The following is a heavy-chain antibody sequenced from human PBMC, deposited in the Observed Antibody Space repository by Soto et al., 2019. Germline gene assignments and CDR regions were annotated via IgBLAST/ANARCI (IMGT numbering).Heavy chain of an antibody. V-gene: IGHV3-23*01. CDR3: AKHYGDYVGFDY. CDR1: GITFSSYA. CDR2: ISGSGGST. J-gene: IGHJ4*02. Sequence: EVQLLESGGGLVQPGGSLRLSCAASGITFSSYAMSWVRQAPGKGLAWVSAISGSGGSTYYADSVKGRFTISRDNSKNTLYLQMNSLRAEDTAVYYCAKHYGDYVGFDYWGQGTLVTVSS. D-gene: IGHD4-17*01.